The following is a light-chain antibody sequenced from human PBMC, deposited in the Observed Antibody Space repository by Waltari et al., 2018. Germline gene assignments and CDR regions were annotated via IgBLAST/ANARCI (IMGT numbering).Light chain of an antibody. CDR3: QHSDSFPWA. Sequence: DIQMTQSPSSVSASVGDRVTITCRASQDITSWLAWYQQKPGQAPKLLISAASSLQSGVPSRFSGSGSGTDFTLTISSLQPEDVATYYCQHSDSFPWAFGQGTKVEIK. CDR1: QDITSW. CDR2: AAS. V-gene: IGKV1-12*01. J-gene: IGKJ1*01.